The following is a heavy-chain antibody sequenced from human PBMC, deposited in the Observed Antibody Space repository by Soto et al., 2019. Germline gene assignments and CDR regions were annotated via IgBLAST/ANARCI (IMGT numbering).Heavy chain of an antibody. CDR3: ARGEYYDFWSGYFYGMDV. CDR1: GYTFTSYA. V-gene: IGHV1-3*01. Sequence: ASVKVSCKASGYTFTSYAMHWVRQAPGQRLEWMGWINAGNGNTKYSQKFQGRVTITRDTSASTAYMELSSLRSEDTAVYYCARGEYYDFWSGYFYGMDVWGQGTTVTVSS. J-gene: IGHJ6*02. D-gene: IGHD3-3*01. CDR2: INAGNGNT.